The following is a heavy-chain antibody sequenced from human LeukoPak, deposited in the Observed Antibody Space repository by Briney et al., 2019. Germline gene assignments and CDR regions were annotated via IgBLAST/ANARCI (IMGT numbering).Heavy chain of an antibody. Sequence: GGSLRLSCAASGFTFSSYEINWVRQAPGKGLEWISYTSNSGRSVYYGDSVKGRFTISRDNAKNSLYLQMNSLRAEDTAVYYCAELGITMIGGVWGKGTTVTISS. V-gene: IGHV3-48*03. CDR1: GFTFSSYE. CDR2: TSNSGRSV. J-gene: IGHJ6*04. CDR3: AELGITMIGGV. D-gene: IGHD3-10*02.